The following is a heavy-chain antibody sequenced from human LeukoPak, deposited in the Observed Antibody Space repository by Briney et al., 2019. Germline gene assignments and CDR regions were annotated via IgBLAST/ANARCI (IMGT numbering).Heavy chain of an antibody. CDR1: GFTFSNAW. D-gene: IGHD3-10*01. CDR2: IKSKTDGGTT. V-gene: IGHV3-15*01. Sequence: GGSLRLSCAASGFTFSNAWMSWVRQAPGKGLEWVGRIKSKTDGGTTDYAAPVKGRFTISRDDSKNTLYLQMNSLKTEDTAVYYCTTGTVLLWFGELPYYWGQGTLVTVSS. J-gene: IGHJ4*02. CDR3: TTGTVLLWFGELPYY.